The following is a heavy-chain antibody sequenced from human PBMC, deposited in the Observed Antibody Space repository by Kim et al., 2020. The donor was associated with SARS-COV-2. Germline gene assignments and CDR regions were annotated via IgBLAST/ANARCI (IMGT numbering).Heavy chain of an antibody. CDR1: GGSISSYY. J-gene: IGHJ6*02. CDR3: AREPYYDILTGYLYGMDV. V-gene: IGHV4-59*01. CDR2: IYYSGST. D-gene: IGHD3-9*01. Sequence: SETLSLTCTVSGGSISSYYWSWIRQPPGKGLEWIGYIYYSGSTNYNPSLKSRVTISVDTSKNQFSLKLSSVTAADTAVYYCAREPYYDILTGYLYGMDVWGQGTTVTVSS.